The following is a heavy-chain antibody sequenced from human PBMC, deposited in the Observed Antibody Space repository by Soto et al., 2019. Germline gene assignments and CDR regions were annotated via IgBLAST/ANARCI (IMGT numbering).Heavy chain of an antibody. D-gene: IGHD6-19*01. J-gene: IGHJ4*02. V-gene: IGHV3-30*18. CDR2: ISYDGSNK. CDR3: AKAIPGIAVAAYYFDD. Sequence: GGSLRLSCAASGFTFSSYGMHWVRQAPGKGLEWVAVISYDGSNKYYADSVKGRFTISRDNSKNTLYVQMNSLRAEDTALYYCAKAIPGIAVAAYYFDDWGQGTLVTVSS. CDR1: GFTFSSYG.